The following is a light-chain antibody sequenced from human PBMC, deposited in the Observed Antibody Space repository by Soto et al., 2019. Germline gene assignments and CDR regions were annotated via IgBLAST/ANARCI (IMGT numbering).Light chain of an antibody. V-gene: IGKV1-5*01. Sequence: DIQMTQSPSTLSASVGDRVTITCRASQSISSWLAWYQQKPGKVPKLLIYDASSLESGVPSRFSGSGSGTEFHLTISSLQPDDFATDYCQQYNSFPRTFGQGTKVEIK. CDR3: QQYNSFPRT. CDR2: DAS. J-gene: IGKJ1*01. CDR1: QSISSW.